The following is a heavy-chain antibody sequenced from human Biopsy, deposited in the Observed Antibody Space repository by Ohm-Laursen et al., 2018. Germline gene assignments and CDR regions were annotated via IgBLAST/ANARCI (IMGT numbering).Heavy chain of an antibody. CDR1: GASVTSGSYY. CDR2: ISNIGST. J-gene: IGHJ4*02. Sequence: TLSLTCSVSGASVTSGSYYWSWIRQPPGKGLEWLGYISNIGSTDYNPSLKSRVPISVDTSKNHFSLKLTSVTAADTAVYYCARESALAGDFDSWGQGTLVTVSS. V-gene: IGHV4-61*01. D-gene: IGHD6-19*01. CDR3: ARESALAGDFDS.